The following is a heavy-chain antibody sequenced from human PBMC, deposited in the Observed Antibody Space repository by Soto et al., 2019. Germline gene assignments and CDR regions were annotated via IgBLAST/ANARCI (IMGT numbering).Heavy chain of an antibody. J-gene: IGHJ6*02. Sequence: QVQLVESGGGVVQPGRSLRLSCAASGFILSTCAMYWVRQAPGKGLEWVAVISYDGNNKYYADSVKGRFTISRDNSKNTLYLQMNSLRAEDTAVYYCARAGCDGGSCYTLVGLRYGMDVWGQGTTVTVSS. CDR1: GFILSTCA. CDR3: ARAGCDGGSCYTLVGLRYGMDV. V-gene: IGHV3-30-3*01. CDR2: ISYDGNNK. D-gene: IGHD2-15*01.